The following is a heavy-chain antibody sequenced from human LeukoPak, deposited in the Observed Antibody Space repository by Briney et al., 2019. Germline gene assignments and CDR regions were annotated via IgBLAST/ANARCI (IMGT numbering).Heavy chain of an antibody. CDR3: GRDLAAGS. CDR2: VNPDGSTT. CDR1: GYTFSTYW. Sequence: GGSLRLSCAASGYTFSTYWMHWVRQAPGKGLVWVSRVNPDGSTTNYADSVKGRFTISRDNAKNTLYLQMNSLRAEDTAVYYCGRDLAAGSWGQGTLVTVSS. J-gene: IGHJ5*02. V-gene: IGHV3-74*01. D-gene: IGHD6-13*01.